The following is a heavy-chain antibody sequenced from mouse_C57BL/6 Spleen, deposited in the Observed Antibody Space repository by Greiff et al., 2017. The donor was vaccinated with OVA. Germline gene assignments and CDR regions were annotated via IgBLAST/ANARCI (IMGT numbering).Heavy chain of an antibody. Sequence: QVQLQQSGPELVKPGASVKISCKASGYAFSSSWMNWVKQRPGKGLEWIGRIYPGDGDTNYNGKFKGKATLTADKSSSTAYMQLSSLTSEDSAVYFCARFYYGSSYFDVWGAGTTVAVS. CDR1: GYAFSSSW. CDR2: IYPGDGDT. V-gene: IGHV1-82*01. CDR3: ARFYYGSSYFDV. D-gene: IGHD1-1*01. J-gene: IGHJ1*01.